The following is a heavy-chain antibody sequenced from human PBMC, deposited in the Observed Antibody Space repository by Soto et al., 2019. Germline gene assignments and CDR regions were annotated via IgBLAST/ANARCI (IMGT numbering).Heavy chain of an antibody. J-gene: IGHJ3*02. V-gene: IGHV1-2*02. Sequence: QLHLVQSGAVVKKPGASVTVSCSASGYPVTAYYMHWVRQAPGRGLEWMGGINPATGAAKYTQTFQGRVNMTRDTSTSTFFMELSGLTSEDTAVFYCARGGGVGVAGSAAFDMWGQGTLVTVSS. CDR3: ARGGGVGVAGSAAFDM. D-gene: IGHD3-3*01. CDR1: GYPVTAYY. CDR2: INPATGAA.